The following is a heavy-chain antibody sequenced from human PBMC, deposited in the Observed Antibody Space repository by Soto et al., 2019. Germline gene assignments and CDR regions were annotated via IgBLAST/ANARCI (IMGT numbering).Heavy chain of an antibody. CDR1: GFTFSTHA. CDR3: AREGGSIGGWFGRKFDS. D-gene: IGHD6-19*01. J-gene: IGHJ4*02. Sequence: GGSLRLSCAASGFTFSTHAMSWVRQAPGKGLEWVSSISSGGTTTFYAASVEGRFTNSRDKSKNTLYLQMNSLRADDTAVYYCAREGGSIGGWFGRKFDSWGQGTQVTVSS. V-gene: IGHV3-23*01. CDR2: ISSGGTTT.